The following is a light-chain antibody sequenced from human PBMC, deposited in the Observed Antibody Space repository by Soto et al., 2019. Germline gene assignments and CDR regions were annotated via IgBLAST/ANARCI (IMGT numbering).Light chain of an antibody. CDR3: QQRSNWPPIT. Sequence: ETVMTQSPATLSVTPGERATLSCRASQSVSRNYLAWYQQKPGQAPRLLIYDASNRATGIPARFSGSGSGTDFTLTISSLEPEDFAVYYCQQRSNWPPITFGQGTRLEIK. J-gene: IGKJ5*01. CDR2: DAS. V-gene: IGKV3-11*01. CDR1: QSVSRNY.